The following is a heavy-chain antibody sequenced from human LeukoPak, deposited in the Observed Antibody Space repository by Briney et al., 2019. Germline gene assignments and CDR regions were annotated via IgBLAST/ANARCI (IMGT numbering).Heavy chain of an antibody. CDR1: GFTVSSNY. D-gene: IGHD6-19*01. Sequence: GGSLRLSCVASGFTVSSNYMSWVRQAPGKGLEWVSVIYSAGNTYYADSVKGRFTISRHNSENTLYLHMNSLRVEDTSVYFCARGGTPGYSSGRIDYWGQGTLVTVSS. J-gene: IGHJ4*02. V-gene: IGHV3-53*04. CDR3: ARGGTPGYSSGRIDY. CDR2: IYSAGNT.